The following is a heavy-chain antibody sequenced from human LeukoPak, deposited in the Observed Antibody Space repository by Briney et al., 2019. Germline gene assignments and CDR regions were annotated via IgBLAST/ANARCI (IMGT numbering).Heavy chain of an antibody. V-gene: IGHV1-69*01. D-gene: IGHD1-1*01. CDR3: ARTTGTTISSGFDY. Sequence: VASVKVSCKASGGTFSSYAISWVRQAPGQGLEWMGGVIPIFGTANYAQKFQGRVTITADESTSTAYMELSSLRSEDTAVYYCARTTGTTISSGFDYWGQRTLVTVSS. CDR1: GGTFSSYA. J-gene: IGHJ4*02. CDR2: VIPIFGTA.